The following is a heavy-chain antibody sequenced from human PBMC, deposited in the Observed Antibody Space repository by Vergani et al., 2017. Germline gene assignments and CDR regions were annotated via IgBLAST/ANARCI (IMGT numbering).Heavy chain of an antibody. V-gene: IGHV3-23*01. CDR1: GFTFSSYA. D-gene: IGHD1-20*01. Sequence: EVQLLESGGGLVQPGGSLRLSCAASGFTFSSYAMSWVRPAPGKGLEGVSAISGSGGSTYYADPVKGRLTISGVNSKNTLYLQMNSLRAEDTAVYYCAKGFTYNWNYYCYYMDVWGKGTTVTVSS. CDR3: AKGFTYNWNYYCYYMDV. J-gene: IGHJ6*03. CDR2: ISGSGGST.